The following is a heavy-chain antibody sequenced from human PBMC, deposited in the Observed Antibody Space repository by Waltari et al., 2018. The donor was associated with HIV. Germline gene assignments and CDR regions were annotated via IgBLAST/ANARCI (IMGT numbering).Heavy chain of an antibody. CDR3: ARRLAAGYFDWTYYFDY. D-gene: IGHD3-9*01. J-gene: IGHJ4*02. V-gene: IGHV4-39*01. CDR2: INYSGTT. Sequence: QLQLQESGPGLVKPSETLSLTCNVSGGSMSSRSFYWGWIRQSPGKGLEWIGSINYSGTTYDNPSLKSRLTISVDTPKNQFSLKLSSVTAADTAIYYCARRLAAGYFDWTYYFDYWGQGNLVIVSS. CDR1: GGSMSSRSFY.